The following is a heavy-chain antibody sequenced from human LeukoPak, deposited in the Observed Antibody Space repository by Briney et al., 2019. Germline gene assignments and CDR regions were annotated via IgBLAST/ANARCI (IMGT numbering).Heavy chain of an antibody. J-gene: IGHJ6*03. CDR1: GFTFSSYS. CDR2: ISSSSSTI. V-gene: IGHV3-48*01. CDR3: ASTVATGYYYYYMDV. Sequence: PGGSLRLSCAASGFTFSSYSMNWVRQAPGKGLEWVSYISSSSSTIYYADSVKGRFTISRDNAKNSLYLQMNSLRAEDTAVYYCASTVATGYYYYYMDVWGKGTTVTVSS. D-gene: IGHD4-23*01.